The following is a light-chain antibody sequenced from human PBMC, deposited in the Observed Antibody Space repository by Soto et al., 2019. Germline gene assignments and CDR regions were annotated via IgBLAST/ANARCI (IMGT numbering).Light chain of an antibody. V-gene: IGLV2-8*01. CDR3: ISYAGSSIWV. J-gene: IGLJ3*02. Sequence: QSVLTQPPSASGSPGQSVTISCNGTSSDVGAYNYVSWYQQHPGKAPKLMIYDVTKRPSGVPDRFSGSKSGNTASLTVSGLQAEDEADYYCISYAGSSIWVFGGGTKLTVL. CDR2: DVT. CDR1: SSDVGAYNY.